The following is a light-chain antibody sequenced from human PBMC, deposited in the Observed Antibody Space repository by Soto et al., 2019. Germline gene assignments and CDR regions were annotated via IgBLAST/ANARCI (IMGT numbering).Light chain of an antibody. CDR2: DNN. V-gene: IGLV1-51*01. J-gene: IGLJ2*01. Sequence: QSVLTQPPSVSAAPGQKVIISCSGSSSNIGKNFVSWYQQLPGTAPKLLIFDNNKRPSGIPDRFSGSKSGTSATLGITGLQTGDEADYHCGTWDNSLSAVVFGGGTKLTVL. CDR1: SSNIGKNF. CDR3: GTWDNSLSAVV.